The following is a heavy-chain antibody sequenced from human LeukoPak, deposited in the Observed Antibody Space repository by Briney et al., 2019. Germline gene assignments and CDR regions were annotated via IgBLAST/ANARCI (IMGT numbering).Heavy chain of an antibody. CDR1: GYTFTSYG. CDR3: ARVEGITIFGVVSVYYYYYMDV. V-gene: IGHV1-18*01. J-gene: IGHJ6*03. Sequence: ASVKVSCKASGYTFTSYGISWVRQAPGQGREWMGWISAYNGKTNYAQKLQGRVTMTTDTSTSTAYLELRSLRSDDTAVYYCARVEGITIFGVVSVYYYYYMDVWGKGTTVTVSS. CDR2: ISAYNGKT. D-gene: IGHD3-3*01.